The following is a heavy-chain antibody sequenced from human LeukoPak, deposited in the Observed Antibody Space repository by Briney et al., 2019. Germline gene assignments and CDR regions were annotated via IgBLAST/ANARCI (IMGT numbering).Heavy chain of an antibody. V-gene: IGHV4-34*01. J-gene: IGHJ4*02. Sequence: SETLSLTCAVYGGSFSGYHWSWIRQPPGRGLEWIGEINHSGSTNYNPSLKSRVTISVDTSKNQFSLKLSSVTAADTPVCYCARSLGYSYISARPKPFDYWGQGTLVTVSS. D-gene: IGHD5-18*01. CDR3: ARSLGYSYISARPKPFDY. CDR1: GGSFSGYH. CDR2: INHSGST.